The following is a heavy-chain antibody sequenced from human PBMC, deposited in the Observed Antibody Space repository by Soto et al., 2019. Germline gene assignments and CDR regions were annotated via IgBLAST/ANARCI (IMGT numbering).Heavy chain of an antibody. D-gene: IGHD3-22*01. Sequence: QVQLVQSGAEVKKPGSSVKVSCKASGGTFSTYTITWVRQAPGQGLEWMGRIIPIIGIINYAQKFQGRVTITADKVTGTAYMELTRLRSDDTAVYYCAGDTDSHYNDSHASSYPWGQGTLVTVSS. CDR2: IIPIIGII. CDR1: GGTFSTYT. CDR3: AGDTDSHYNDSHASSYP. V-gene: IGHV1-69*08. J-gene: IGHJ5*02.